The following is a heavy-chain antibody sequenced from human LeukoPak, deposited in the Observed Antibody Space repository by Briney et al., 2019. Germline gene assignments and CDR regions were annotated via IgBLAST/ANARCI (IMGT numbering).Heavy chain of an antibody. CDR1: GFTFSNFW. CDR2: IKQDGSEK. D-gene: IGHD4-11*01. CDR3: ARDKGTVTPRGYYYYLDV. Sequence: GGSLRLSCAASGFTFSNFWMSWVRQAPGKGLEWVAKIKQDGSEKYYVDSVKGRFTISRDNAKSSLYLQMNNQRAEDTAVYFCARDKGTVTPRGYYYYLDVWGRGTTVTVSS. J-gene: IGHJ6*03. V-gene: IGHV3-7*01.